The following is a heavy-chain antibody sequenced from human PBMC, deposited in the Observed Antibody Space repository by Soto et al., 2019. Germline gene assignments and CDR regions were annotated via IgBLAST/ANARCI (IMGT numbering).Heavy chain of an antibody. Sequence: TLSLTCTVSGGSISSYYWSWIRQPAGKGLEWIGRIYTSGSTNYNPSLKSRVTMSVDTSKNLFSLKLSSVTAADTAVYYCARDTYDFWSGYYPFDYWGQGTLVTVSS. CDR2: IYTSGST. J-gene: IGHJ4*02. CDR3: ARDTYDFWSGYYPFDY. V-gene: IGHV4-4*07. CDR1: GGSISSYY. D-gene: IGHD3-3*01.